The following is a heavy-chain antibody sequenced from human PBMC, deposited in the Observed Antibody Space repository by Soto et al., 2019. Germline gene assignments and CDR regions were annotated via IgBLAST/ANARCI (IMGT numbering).Heavy chain of an antibody. CDR2: IYYSGST. Sequence: SETLSLTCTVSGGSISSSSYYWGWIRQPPGKGLEWIGSIYYSGSTYYNPPLKSRVTISVDTSKNQFSLKLSSVTAADTAVYYCARLRSGSRTYYYGSGPDFDPWGQGTLVTVSS. CDR1: GGSISSSSYY. D-gene: IGHD3-10*01. V-gene: IGHV4-39*01. CDR3: ARLRSGSRTYYYGSGPDFDP. J-gene: IGHJ5*02.